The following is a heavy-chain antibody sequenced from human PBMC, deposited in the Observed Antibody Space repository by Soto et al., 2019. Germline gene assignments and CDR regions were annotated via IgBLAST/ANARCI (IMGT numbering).Heavy chain of an antibody. CDR3: ASARRTRITMVRGADK. V-gene: IGHV4-34*01. CDR1: GGSFSGYY. Sequence: SETLSLTCAVYGGSFSGYYWSWIRQPPGKGLEWIGEINHSGSTNYNPSLKNRVTITVDTSKNQFSLKLNSVTAADTAVYYCASARRTRITMVRGADKWGQGTLVTVSS. CDR2: INHSGST. D-gene: IGHD3-10*01. J-gene: IGHJ4*02.